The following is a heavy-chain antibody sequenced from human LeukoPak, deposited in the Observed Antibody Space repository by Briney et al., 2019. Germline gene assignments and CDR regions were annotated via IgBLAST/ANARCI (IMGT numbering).Heavy chain of an antibody. J-gene: IGHJ4*02. V-gene: IGHV4-34*01. D-gene: IGHD5-12*01. CDR1: GGSFSGYY. CDR3: ARGPSGYHNT. CDR2: INHSGST. Sequence: SETLSLTCAVYGGSFSGYYWSWIRQPPGKGLEWIGEINHSGSTNYNPSLKSRVTISVDTSKNQFSLKLSSVTAADTAVYYCARGPSGYHNTGGQGTLVTVSS.